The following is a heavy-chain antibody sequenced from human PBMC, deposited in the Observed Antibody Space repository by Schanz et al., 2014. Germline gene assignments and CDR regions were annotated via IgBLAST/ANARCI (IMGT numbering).Heavy chain of an antibody. D-gene: IGHD3-10*01. CDR1: GFTFSDYW. V-gene: IGHV3-7*05. Sequence: EVQLVQSGGGLVQPGGSLRLSCTASGFTFSDYWMSWVRQAPGKGLEWVANIKRDGSEKNYLDSVKGRFTISRDNAKNTLYLQMNSLRAEDTAVYYCARIGGSVFDYWAQGTLVTVSS. J-gene: IGHJ4*02. CDR3: ARIGGSVFDY. CDR2: IKRDGSEK.